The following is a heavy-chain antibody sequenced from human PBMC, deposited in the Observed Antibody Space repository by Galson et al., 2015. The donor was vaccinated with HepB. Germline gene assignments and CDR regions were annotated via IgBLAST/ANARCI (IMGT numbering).Heavy chain of an antibody. CDR1: GYSYVTYA. Sequence: SVKVSCKASGYSYVTYAVHWVRLAPGQRLEWLGWINNGNGNTQYSQNFQDRVTITRDTFASTAYMELSGLTPEDTSVYYCARDLEFGDGDKKGFDLWGRGTLVTVSS. V-gene: IGHV1-3*04. J-gene: IGHJ2*01. CDR3: ARDLEFGDGDKKGFDL. CDR2: INNGNGNT. D-gene: IGHD5-24*01.